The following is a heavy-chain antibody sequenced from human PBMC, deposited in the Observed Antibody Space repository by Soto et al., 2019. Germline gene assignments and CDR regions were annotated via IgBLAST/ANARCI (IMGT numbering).Heavy chain of an antibody. D-gene: IGHD3-10*01. CDR1: GSPISSYY. V-gene: IGHV4-59*08. J-gene: IGHJ5*02. Sequence: SETLSLTCSVSGSPISSYYWGWFRLPPGQGLQWVGYIYYTGTTSYNPSLKGRVTVSLDTSKKQFSLKLRSVTAADTAVYYCARLHYGSGSFNWFDPWGQGTLVTVSS. CDR2: IYYTGTT. CDR3: ARLHYGSGSFNWFDP.